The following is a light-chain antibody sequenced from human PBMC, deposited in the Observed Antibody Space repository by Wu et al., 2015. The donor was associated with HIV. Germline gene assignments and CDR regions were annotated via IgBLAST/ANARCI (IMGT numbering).Light chain of an antibody. Sequence: DIQMTQSPSSLSASVGDRVIITCRASQSISTYLNWYQQKPGKAPMLLIYAASTLQRGVPSRFSGSGSGTYFTLTITSLQPEDFATYYCQQRGVFGGGTKVEIQ. J-gene: IGKJ4*01. CDR1: QSISTY. V-gene: IGKV1-39*01. CDR3: QQRGV. CDR2: AAS.